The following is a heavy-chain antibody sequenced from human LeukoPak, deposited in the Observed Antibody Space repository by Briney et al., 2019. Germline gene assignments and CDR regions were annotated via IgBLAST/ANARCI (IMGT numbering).Heavy chain of an antibody. V-gene: IGHV3-7*01. CDR3: ARDLGYSSFDY. CDR1: GFTFRKYW. CDR2: MNQDGGEK. J-gene: IGHJ4*02. Sequence: GGSLRLSCAASGFTFRKYWMSWVRQAPGKGLEWVANMNQDGGEKNYVDSVKGRFTISRDNARNSLYLQMNSLTVDGTAVYYCARDLGYSSFDYWGQGALVTVS. D-gene: IGHD2-15*01.